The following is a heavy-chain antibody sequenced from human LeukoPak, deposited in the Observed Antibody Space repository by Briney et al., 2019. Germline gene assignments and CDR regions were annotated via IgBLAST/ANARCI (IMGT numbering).Heavy chain of an antibody. V-gene: IGHV5-51*01. CDR2: IYPGDSDT. CDR1: GYSFTSYW. D-gene: IGHD6-19*01. CDR3: ARVSGGSGWLSVNDAFDI. Sequence: GESLKISCKGSGYSFTSYWIGWVRQMPGKGLEWMGIIYPGDSDTRYSPSFQGQVTISADKSISTAYLQWSSLKASDTAMYYCARVSGGSGWLSVNDAFDIWGQGTMVTVSS. J-gene: IGHJ3*02.